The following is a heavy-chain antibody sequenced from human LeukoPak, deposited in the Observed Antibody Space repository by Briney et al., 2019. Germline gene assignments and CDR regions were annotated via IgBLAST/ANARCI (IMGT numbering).Heavy chain of an antibody. J-gene: IGHJ6*03. CDR3: AKDTESGSDYYYYYMDV. CDR2: ISSSSSTI. V-gene: IGHV3-48*03. D-gene: IGHD1-26*01. CDR1: GFTFSNYE. Sequence: AGSLRLSCAASGFTFSNYEMHWVRQAPGKGLEWVSYISSSSSTIYYADSMKGRLTISRDNAKNSLYLQMNSLIAEHTAVNYRAKDTESGSDYYYYYMDVWGKGTTVTVSS.